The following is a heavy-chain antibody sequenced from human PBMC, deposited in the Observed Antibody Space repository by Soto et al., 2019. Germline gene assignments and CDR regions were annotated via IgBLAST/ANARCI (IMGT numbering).Heavy chain of an antibody. Sequence: PSETLSLTCTVSGGSISSYYWGWIRQPPGKGLEWIGTIYYSGSTYYNPSLKSRLTISVDTSKNQFSLKLTSVTAADTAVYYCARHPIVGGTNYFDYWVQGTLVTVSS. D-gene: IGHD1-26*01. CDR2: IYYSGST. J-gene: IGHJ4*02. V-gene: IGHV4-39*01. CDR3: ARHPIVGGTNYFDY. CDR1: GGSISSYY.